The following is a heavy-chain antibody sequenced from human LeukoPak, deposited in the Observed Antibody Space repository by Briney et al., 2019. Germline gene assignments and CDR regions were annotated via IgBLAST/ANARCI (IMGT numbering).Heavy chain of an antibody. CDR1: GFDFSAYG. J-gene: IGHJ4*02. CDR2: VRFDAKKK. V-gene: IGHV3-30*02. CDR3: ARGFPPRRQYDSSGYYSYYFDY. D-gene: IGHD3-22*01. Sequence: PGGSLRLSCAASGFDFSAYGLHWVRQAPGKGLEWMAFVRFDAKKKEYADSMKGRCTISRDNFKNTLYLQLDNLRVDDTAVYYCARGFPPRRQYDSSGYYSYYFDYWGQGTLVTVSS.